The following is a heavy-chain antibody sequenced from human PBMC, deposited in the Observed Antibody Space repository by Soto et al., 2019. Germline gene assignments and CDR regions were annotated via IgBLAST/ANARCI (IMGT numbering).Heavy chain of an antibody. Sequence: GASVKVSCKASGYTFTSYYMHWVRQAPGQGLERMGIINPSGGSTSYAQKFQGRVTMTRDTSTSTVYMELRSLRSDDTAVYYCARERRYSYGSPLALGYYGMDVWGQGTTVTVSS. V-gene: IGHV1-46*01. CDR1: GYTFTSYY. CDR2: INPSGGST. CDR3: ARERRYSYGSPLALGYYGMDV. J-gene: IGHJ6*02. D-gene: IGHD5-18*01.